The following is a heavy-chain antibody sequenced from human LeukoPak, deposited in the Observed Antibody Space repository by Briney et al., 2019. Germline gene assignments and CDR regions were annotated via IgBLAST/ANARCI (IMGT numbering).Heavy chain of an antibody. CDR2: IKQDGSEK. J-gene: IGHJ4*02. CDR3: AREGPSVTPYY. D-gene: IGHD4-17*01. Sequence: GGSLRLSCAASGFKFSSNWMSWVRQAPGKGLEWVANIKQDGSEKYYVDSAKCRFTISRDNAKNSLYLQMNSLRAEDTAVYYCAREGPSVTPYYWGQGTLVTVSS. V-gene: IGHV3-7*01. CDR1: GFKFSSNW.